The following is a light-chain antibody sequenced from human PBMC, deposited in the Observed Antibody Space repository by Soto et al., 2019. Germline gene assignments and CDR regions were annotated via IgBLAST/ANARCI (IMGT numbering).Light chain of an antibody. CDR3: QQYGGSPET. J-gene: IGKJ1*01. V-gene: IGKV1-27*01. Sequence: DIQMTQSPSSLSASVGDRVTITCRASQGISNYLAWYQQKPGKVPKLLIYDASTSKSGVPSRFSGRGSGTDFTLTISRLEPEDFAVYYCQQYGGSPETFGQGTKVDIK. CDR1: QGISNY. CDR2: DAS.